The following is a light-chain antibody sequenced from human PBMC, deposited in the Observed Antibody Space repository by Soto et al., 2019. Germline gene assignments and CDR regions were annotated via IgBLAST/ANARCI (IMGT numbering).Light chain of an antibody. V-gene: IGKV1-27*01. CDR1: QDIRNY. Sequence: DIQMTQSPSSLSASVGDRVTIACRASQDIRNYLAWYQQKPGKVPQILIYGASTLHRGVPSRFSGRGSGTYFPLTINSLQPEDVATYYCQKYRGESPCTFGQGTKVEI. CDR3: QKYRGESPCT. CDR2: GAS. J-gene: IGKJ1*01.